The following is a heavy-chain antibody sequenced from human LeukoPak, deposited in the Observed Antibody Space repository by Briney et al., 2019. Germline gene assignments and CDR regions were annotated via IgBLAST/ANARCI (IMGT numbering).Heavy chain of an antibody. J-gene: IGHJ6*02. V-gene: IGHV3-48*03. CDR1: GFTFSSYE. CDR2: ISCSGSTI. Sequence: GGSLRLSCAASGFTFSSYEMNWVRQAPGKGLEWVSYISCSGSTIYYADSVKGRFTISRDNAKNSLYLQMNSLRAEDTAVYYCAREKGSSGWYGYYYYGMDVWGQGTTVTVSS. CDR3: AREKGSSGWYGYYYYGMDV. D-gene: IGHD6-19*01.